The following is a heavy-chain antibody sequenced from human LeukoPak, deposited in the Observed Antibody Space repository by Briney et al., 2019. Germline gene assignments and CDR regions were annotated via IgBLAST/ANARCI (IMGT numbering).Heavy chain of an antibody. CDR2: MYYSGST. J-gene: IGHJ5*02. V-gene: IGHV4-30-4*01. D-gene: IGHD3-22*01. Sequence: SQTLSLTCTVSGGSISSGDYYWSWLRQPPGKGLEWIAYMYYSGSTYYNPSLKSRVTMSADTSKNQPSLKLSSVTAADTAVYYCARPYYYDSRIDPWGQGILVTVSS. CDR1: GGSISSGDYY. CDR3: ARPYYYDSRIDP.